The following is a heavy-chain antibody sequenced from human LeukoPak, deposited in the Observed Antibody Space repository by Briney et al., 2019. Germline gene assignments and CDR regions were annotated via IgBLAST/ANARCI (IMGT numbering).Heavy chain of an antibody. CDR1: GGSISSSSYY. V-gene: IGHV4-39*07. J-gene: IGHJ5*02. CDR3: ARDDRGGLNWFDP. Sequence: SETLSLTCTVSGGSISSSSYYWGWIRQPPGKGLEWIGSIYYSGSTYYNPSLKSRVTISVDTSKNQFSLKLSSVTAADTAVYYCARDDRGGLNWFDPWGQGTLVTVSS. CDR2: IYYSGST.